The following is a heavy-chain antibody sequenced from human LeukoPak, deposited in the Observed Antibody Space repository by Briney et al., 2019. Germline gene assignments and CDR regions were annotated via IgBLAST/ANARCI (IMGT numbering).Heavy chain of an antibody. V-gene: IGHV3-23*01. CDR3: ARDYGGSYYLDC. CDR1: GFTFSNYA. D-gene: IGHD1-26*01. J-gene: IGHJ4*02. CDR2: IINSGGNT. Sequence: GGSLRLSCAASGFTFSNYAMSWVRQAPGKGLEWVSAIINSGGNTYYADSVKGRLTISRDNSKNTLHLQMNSLRAEDTAVYYCARDYGGSYYLDCWGQGTLVTVSS.